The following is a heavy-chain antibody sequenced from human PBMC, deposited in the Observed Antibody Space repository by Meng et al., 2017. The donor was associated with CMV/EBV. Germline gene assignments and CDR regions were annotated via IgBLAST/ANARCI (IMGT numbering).Heavy chain of an antibody. V-gene: IGHV4-34*01. J-gene: IGHJ4*02. CDR2: INHSGST. CDR3: ARGPARLGYY. CDR1: GGSFSGYY. D-gene: IGHD6-6*01. Sequence: SETLSLTCAVYGGSFSGYYWSWIRQPPGKGLEWIGEINHSGSTNYNPSLKSRVTISVDTSKNQFSLKLSSVTAADTAVYYCARGPARLGYYWGQGTLVTVSS.